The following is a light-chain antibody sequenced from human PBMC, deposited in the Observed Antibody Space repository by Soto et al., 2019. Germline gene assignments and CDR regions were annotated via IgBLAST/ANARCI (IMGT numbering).Light chain of an antibody. Sequence: EIVLTQSPGTLSLSPGERATLSCRASQRVNSGYVAWYQQKPGQAPRLIYAASSRATDIPDRFSGGGSGTDFTLTISRLEAEDFALYYCQQYANSPRTFGGGTKVDIK. CDR1: QRVNSGY. CDR2: AAS. CDR3: QQYANSPRT. J-gene: IGKJ4*01. V-gene: IGKV3-20*01.